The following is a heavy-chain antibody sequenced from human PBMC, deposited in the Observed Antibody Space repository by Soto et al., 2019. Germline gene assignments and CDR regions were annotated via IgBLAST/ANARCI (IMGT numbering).Heavy chain of an antibody. D-gene: IGHD5-18*01. CDR3: ARHGYNYGGGYFDY. CDR1: GVTVSSNY. Sequence: EVQLVESGGGLVRPGGSLRLSCAASGVTVSSNYMSWVRQAPGKGLEWVSVIYSGGSTYYADSVKGRFTISRGNSKNTLYLQMNSLRAEDTAVYYCARHGYNYGGGYFDYWGQGTLVTVSS. CDR2: IYSGGST. V-gene: IGHV3-66*04. J-gene: IGHJ4*02.